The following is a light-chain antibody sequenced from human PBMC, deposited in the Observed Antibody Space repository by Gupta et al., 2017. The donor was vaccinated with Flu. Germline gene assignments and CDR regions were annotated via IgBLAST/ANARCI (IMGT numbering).Light chain of an antibody. CDR2: STN. J-gene: IGLJ2*01. CDR3: LLYYGGRGY. CDR1: TGAVTSGHY. Sequence: GTVTLTCASSTGAVTSGHYPNWFQQKPGQAPRSLIYSTNNKHSWTPARFSGSLLGGTAALXLXGVQPEXEADYYCLLYYGGRGYFGGGTKLTVL. V-gene: IGLV7-43*01.